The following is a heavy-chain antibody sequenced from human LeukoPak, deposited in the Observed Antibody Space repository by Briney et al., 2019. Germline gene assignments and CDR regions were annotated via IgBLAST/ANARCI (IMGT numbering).Heavy chain of an antibody. D-gene: IGHD3-10*01. CDR1: GGSISSSSYY. Sequence: PSETLSLTCTVSGGSISSSSYYWGWIRQPPGKGLEWIGSIYYSGSTYYNPSLKSRVTISVDTSKNQFSLKLSSVTAADTAVYYCARATLLWFGELRGYFQHWGQGALVTVSS. CDR2: IYYSGST. CDR3: ARATLLWFGELRGYFQH. J-gene: IGHJ1*01. V-gene: IGHV4-39*07.